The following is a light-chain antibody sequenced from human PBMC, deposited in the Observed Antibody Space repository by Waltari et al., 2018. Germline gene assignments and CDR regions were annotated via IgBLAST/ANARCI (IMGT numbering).Light chain of an antibody. Sequence: DIQMTQSPSSLSASVGDRVPITCRASQSISSYLNWYQHKPWKAPKLLIYAASSLQSGVPSRFSGSGSGTDFTLTISSLQPEDFATYYCQQSYSTWTFGQGTKVEIK. CDR1: QSISSY. J-gene: IGKJ1*01. CDR2: AAS. V-gene: IGKV1-39*01. CDR3: QQSYSTWT.